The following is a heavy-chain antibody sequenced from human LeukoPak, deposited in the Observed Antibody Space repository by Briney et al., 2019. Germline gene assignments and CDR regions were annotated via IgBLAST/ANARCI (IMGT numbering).Heavy chain of an antibody. J-gene: IGHJ3*02. Sequence: ASVKVSCKVSGYTLTELSLHWVRQAPGKGLEWMGGFDPEDGETIYAQKFQGRVTMTEDTSTDTAYMELSSLRSEDTAVYYCAISVAGPRDAFDIWGQGTMLTVSS. D-gene: IGHD3-10*01. CDR3: AISVAGPRDAFDI. CDR1: GYTLTELS. V-gene: IGHV1-24*01. CDR2: FDPEDGET.